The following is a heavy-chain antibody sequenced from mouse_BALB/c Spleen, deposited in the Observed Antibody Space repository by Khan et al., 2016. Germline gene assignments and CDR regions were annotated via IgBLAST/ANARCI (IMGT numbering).Heavy chain of an antibody. CDR3: ARRRIYDGYYDAMDY. Sequence: QIQLVQSGPELKKPGETVKISCKASGYTFTNYGMNWVKQAPGKGLKWMGWINTYTGEPTYADDFKGRFAFSLETFASTAYLQINNLKNEDTATYFCARRRIYDGYYDAMDYWGQGTSVTVSS. V-gene: IGHV9-3-1*01. J-gene: IGHJ4*01. D-gene: IGHD2-3*01. CDR2: INTYTGEP. CDR1: GYTFTNYG.